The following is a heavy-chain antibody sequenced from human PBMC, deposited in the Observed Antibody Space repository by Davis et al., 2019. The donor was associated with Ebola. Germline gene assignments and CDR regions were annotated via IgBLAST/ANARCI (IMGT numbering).Heavy chain of an antibody. V-gene: IGHV3-30*04. J-gene: IGHJ4*02. CDR2: ISYDGSNK. CDR1: GFTFSSYA. Sequence: PGRSLRLSCPASGFTFSSYAMHWVRQAPGKGLEWVAVISYDGSNKYYADSVKGRFTISRDNSNNTLYLQMNSLRAEDTAVYYCARGAGIAAAGTEGHYFDYWGQGTLVTVSS. CDR3: ARGAGIAAAGTEGHYFDY. D-gene: IGHD6-13*01.